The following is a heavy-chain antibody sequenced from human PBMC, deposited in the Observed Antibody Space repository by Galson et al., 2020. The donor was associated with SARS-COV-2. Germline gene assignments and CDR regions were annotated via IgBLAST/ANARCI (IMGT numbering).Heavy chain of an antibody. Sequence: ASVKVSCKASGYTFTSYGISWVRQAPGQGLEWMGWISAYNGNTNYAQKLQGRVTMTTDTSTSTAYMELRSLRSDDTVVYYCARDSLDCSGGSCYLYYGMDVWGQGTTVTVSS. CDR3: ARDSLDCSGGSCYLYYGMDV. CDR1: GYTFTSYG. CDR2: ISAYNGNT. D-gene: IGHD2-15*01. V-gene: IGHV1-18*01. J-gene: IGHJ6*02.